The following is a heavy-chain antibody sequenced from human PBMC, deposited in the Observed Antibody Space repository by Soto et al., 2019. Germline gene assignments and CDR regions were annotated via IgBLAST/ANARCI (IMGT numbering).Heavy chain of an antibody. Sequence: GESLKISCQCSGYTFSNFWIGWVRQLPGKGLEWMGIIYPGDHETRYSPSFHGKVTISADKSINTAYLQWNSLEASDTAFYFCARIPRSSPQFDYWGQRALVTVSS. J-gene: IGHJ4*02. CDR1: GYTFSNFW. CDR2: IYPGDHET. CDR3: ARIPRSSPQFDY. D-gene: IGHD6-13*01. V-gene: IGHV5-51*01.